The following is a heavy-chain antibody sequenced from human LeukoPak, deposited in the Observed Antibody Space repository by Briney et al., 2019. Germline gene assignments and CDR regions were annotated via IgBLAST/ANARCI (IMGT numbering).Heavy chain of an antibody. CDR1: GGTFSSYA. V-gene: IGHV1-69*05. Sequence: ASVKVSCKASGGTFSSYAISWVRQAPGQGLEWMGGIIPIFGTANYAQKFQGRVTITTDESTSTAYMELSSLRSEDTAVYYCARGSIVATIRGYNWFDPWGQGTLVTVSS. D-gene: IGHD5-12*01. CDR3: ARGSIVATIRGYNWFDP. CDR2: IIPIFGTA. J-gene: IGHJ5*02.